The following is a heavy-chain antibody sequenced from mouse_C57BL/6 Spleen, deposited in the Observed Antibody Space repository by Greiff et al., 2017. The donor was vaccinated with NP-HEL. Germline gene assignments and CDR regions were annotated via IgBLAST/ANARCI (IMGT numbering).Heavy chain of an antibody. CDR2: INPYNGGT. D-gene: IGHD1-1*01. CDR1: GYTFTDYY. Sequence: VQLQQSGPVLVKPGASVKMSCKASGYTFTDYYMNWVKQSHGKSLEWIGVINPYNGGTSYTQKFKGKATLTVDKSSSTAYMELNSLTSEDSAVYYCAKRGITTVVAYYFDYWGQGTTLTVSS. CDR3: AKRGITTVVAYYFDY. V-gene: IGHV1-19*01. J-gene: IGHJ2*01.